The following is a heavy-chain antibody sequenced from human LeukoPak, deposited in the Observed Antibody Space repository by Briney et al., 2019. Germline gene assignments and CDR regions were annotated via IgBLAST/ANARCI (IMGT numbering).Heavy chain of an antibody. V-gene: IGHV3-23*01. CDR3: AEDVGGYSYGKYDY. CDR1: GFTFSSYA. J-gene: IGHJ4*02. Sequence: GGSLRLSCAASGFTFSSYAMSWVRQAPGKGLEWVSAISGSGGSTYYADSVKGRFTISRDNSKNTLYLQMNSLRAEDTAVYYCAEDVGGYSYGKYDYWGQGTLVTVSS. D-gene: IGHD5-18*01. CDR2: ISGSGGST.